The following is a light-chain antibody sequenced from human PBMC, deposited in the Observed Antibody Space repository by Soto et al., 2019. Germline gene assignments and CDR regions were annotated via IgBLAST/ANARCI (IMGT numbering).Light chain of an antibody. Sequence: EIVLTQSPGTLSLSPGERATLSCRASQSVSSSLAWYQQKPGQAPRLRIYGTSNSATAIPDRFSGSGSGADFTPTISRLEPEDFALYYCQQYGISPSTFGPGTKVEI. CDR2: GTS. CDR1: QSVSSS. V-gene: IGKV3-20*01. J-gene: IGKJ1*01. CDR3: QQYGISPST.